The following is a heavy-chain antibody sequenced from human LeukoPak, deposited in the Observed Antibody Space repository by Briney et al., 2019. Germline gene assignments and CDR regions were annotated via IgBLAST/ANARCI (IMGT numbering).Heavy chain of an antibody. D-gene: IGHD2-2*01. CDR3: ARGPVKHCSSTSCSHNWFDP. J-gene: IGHJ5*02. CDR1: GGSISSYY. CDR2: IYYSGST. V-gene: IGHV4-59*08. Sequence: PSETLSLTCTVSGGSISSYYWSWIRQPPGKGLEWIGYIYYSGSTYYNPSLKSRVTISVDTSKNQFSLKLSSVTAADTAVYYCARGPVKHCSSTSCSHNWFDPWGQGTLVTVSS.